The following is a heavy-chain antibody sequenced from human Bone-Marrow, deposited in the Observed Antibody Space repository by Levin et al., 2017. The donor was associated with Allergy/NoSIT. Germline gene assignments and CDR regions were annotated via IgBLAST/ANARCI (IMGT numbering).Heavy chain of an antibody. V-gene: IGHV4-38-2*02. D-gene: IGHD5-12*01. CDR2: TYHSGYI. J-gene: IGHJ4*02. CDR1: GHSITSDYY. Sequence: SETLSLTCDVSGHSITSDYYWGWIRQSPGKGLEWIGNTYHSGYINYNPSLKSRVSISVQKSKNQFSLKVTSATAADTAVYYCTRDALRGGWGPSHEYWGQGTLVAVSS. CDR3: TRDALRGGWGPSHEY.